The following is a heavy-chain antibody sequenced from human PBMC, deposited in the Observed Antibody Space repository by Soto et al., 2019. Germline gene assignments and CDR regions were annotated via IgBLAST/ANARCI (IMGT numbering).Heavy chain of an antibody. CDR2: ISTSGNTI. Sequence: QVQLVESGGGLVKPGGSLRLACSTSGLTFNDYYMSWIRQAPGKGLEWVAYISTSGNTIYYADSVKGRFTVSRDNAKNSLFLQMNSLRAEDTAIHYCAGMTIVPLYFDYWGQGTLVTVSS. CDR1: GLTFNDYY. CDR3: AGMTIVPLYFDY. V-gene: IGHV3-11*01. J-gene: IGHJ4*02. D-gene: IGHD4-4*01.